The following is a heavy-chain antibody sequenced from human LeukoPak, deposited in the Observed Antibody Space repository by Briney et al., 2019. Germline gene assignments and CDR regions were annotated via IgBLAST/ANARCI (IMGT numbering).Heavy chain of an antibody. D-gene: IGHD3-10*01. V-gene: IGHV4-4*02. CDR1: GGSISSSNW. CDR2: INHSGST. CDR3: ARGPNRYGSGSYYLDY. Sequence: SETLSLTCAVSGGSISSSNWWSWVRQPPGKGLEWIGEINHSGSTNYNPSLKSRVTISVDTSKNQFSLKLSSVTAADTAVYYCARGPNRYGSGSYYLDYWGQGTLVTVSS. J-gene: IGHJ4*02.